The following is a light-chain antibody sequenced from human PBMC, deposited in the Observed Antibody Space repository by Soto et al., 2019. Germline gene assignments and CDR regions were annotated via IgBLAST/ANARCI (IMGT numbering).Light chain of an antibody. CDR2: GVS. CDR3: GSYTPIRTVV. J-gene: IGLJ2*01. V-gene: IGLV2-14*01. Sequence: QSVLTQPASVSGSPGQTITISCTGTSSNIGTYKDVSWVQHHPGRAPKLIIFGVSNRPSGISDRFSGFKSANTAYLTISGVQHEAEDDYHCGSYTPIRTVVFGGGTKLTVL. CDR1: SSNIGTYKD.